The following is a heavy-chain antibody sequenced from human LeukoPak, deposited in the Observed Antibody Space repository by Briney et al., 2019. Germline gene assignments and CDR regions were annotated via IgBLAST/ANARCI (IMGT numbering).Heavy chain of an antibody. CDR1: GFTFSSYA. CDR3: ARDPRGGWSGGY. CDR2: ISGSGGST. Sequence: QPGGSLRLSCAASGFTFSSYAMSWVRPAPGKGLEWVSAISGSGGSTYYADSVKGRFTISRDNAKNTLYLQMNSLRAEDTAVYYCARDPRGGWSGGYWGQGTLVTVSS. D-gene: IGHD6-19*01. J-gene: IGHJ4*02. V-gene: IGHV3-23*01.